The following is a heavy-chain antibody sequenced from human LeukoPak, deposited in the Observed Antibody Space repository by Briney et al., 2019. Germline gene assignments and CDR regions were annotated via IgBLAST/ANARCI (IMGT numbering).Heavy chain of an antibody. V-gene: IGHV1-2*02. D-gene: IGHD6-19*01. Sequence: ASVKVSCKASGYTFTGYYMHWVRQAPGQGLEWMGWINPNSGGTNYAQKFQGRVIMTRDTSISTIYMELSSLTSDDTAVYCCAREPSNGWSLGYWGQGTLVTVSS. CDR1: GYTFTGYY. CDR3: AREPSNGWSLGY. CDR2: INPNSGGT. J-gene: IGHJ4*02.